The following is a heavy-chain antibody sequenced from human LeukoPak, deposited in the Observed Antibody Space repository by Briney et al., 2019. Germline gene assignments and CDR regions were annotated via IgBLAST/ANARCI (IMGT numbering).Heavy chain of an antibody. Sequence: GGSLRLSCAAPGFTFSSHRMNWVRQAPGKGLEWVADISGSSDDIHYADSVTGRFTISRDNAKNSVYLQMNSLRAEDTAVYYCARDQRYQLLCADYWGQGTLVTVSS. V-gene: IGHV3-48*01. CDR2: ISGSSDDI. J-gene: IGHJ4*02. D-gene: IGHD2-2*01. CDR1: GFTFSSHR. CDR3: ARDQRYQLLCADY.